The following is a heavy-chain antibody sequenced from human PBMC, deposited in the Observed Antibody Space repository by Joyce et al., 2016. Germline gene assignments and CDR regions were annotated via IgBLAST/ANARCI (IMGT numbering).Heavy chain of an antibody. D-gene: IGHD3-16*01. J-gene: IGHJ6*02. Sequence: QLVESGGGVVKAGGSLRLSCEASGSTFSSSSMSWFRQAPGKGLEWVAAISATSYYIFHAETVRGRFTVSRYNAKKTLYLQMNSLRAEDSAVFYCARGGISYYYAMDVWGQGTTVTVSS. V-gene: IGHV3-21*01. CDR3: ARGGISYYYAMDV. CDR1: GSTFSSSS. CDR2: ISATSYYI.